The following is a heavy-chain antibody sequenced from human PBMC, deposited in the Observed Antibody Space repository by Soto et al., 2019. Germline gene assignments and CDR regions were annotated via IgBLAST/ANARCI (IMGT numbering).Heavy chain of an antibody. D-gene: IGHD1-7*01. V-gene: IGHV4-31*03. CDR3: ARERTYYFDY. J-gene: IGHJ4*02. CDR1: GGSISSGGYY. CDR2: IHYSGSN. Sequence: QVQLQESGPGLVKPSQTLSLTCTVSGGSISSGGYYWSWIRQHQEKGLEWIGYIHYSGSNYYNPSRKIGVNITVDTSKYQFSLKLSSVTAADTAVYYGARERTYYFDYWGQGNLVNVCS.